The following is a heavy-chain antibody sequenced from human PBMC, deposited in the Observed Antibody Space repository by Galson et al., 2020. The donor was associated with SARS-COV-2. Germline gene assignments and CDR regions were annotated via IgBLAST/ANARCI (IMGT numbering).Heavy chain of an antibody. CDR1: GFTFSSYA. Sequence: GESLKISCAASGFTFSSYAMHWVRQAPGKGLEWVAVISYDGSNKYYADSVKGRFTISRDNSKNTLYLQMNSLRAEDTAVYYCARDGKWELPYYFDYWGQGTLVTVSS. V-gene: IGHV3-30-3*01. J-gene: IGHJ4*02. CDR2: ISYDGSNK. D-gene: IGHD1-26*01. CDR3: ARDGKWELPYYFDY.